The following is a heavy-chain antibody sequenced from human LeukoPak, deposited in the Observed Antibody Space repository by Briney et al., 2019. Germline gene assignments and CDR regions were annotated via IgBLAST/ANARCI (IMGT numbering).Heavy chain of an antibody. Sequence: SETLSHTCTVSGGSISGYYWSWIRQPPGKGLEWIGYIDYSGSTTYNPSLKSRVTISVDTSMNQFSLRLSSVTAADTAVYYCANQKRYYDSSGYSRLFDYWGQGTLVTVSS. J-gene: IGHJ4*02. CDR1: GGSISGYY. V-gene: IGHV4-59*01. CDR2: IDYSGST. CDR3: ANQKRYYDSSGYSRLFDY. D-gene: IGHD3-22*01.